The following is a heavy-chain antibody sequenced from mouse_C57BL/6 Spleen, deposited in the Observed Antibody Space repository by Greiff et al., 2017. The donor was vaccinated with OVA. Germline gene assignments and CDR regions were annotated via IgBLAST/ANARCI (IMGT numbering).Heavy chain of an antibody. CDR3: ARLAPYYYGSSYDWYFDV. CDR2: IDPSDSET. D-gene: IGHD1-1*01. Sequence: QVQLQQPGAELVRPGSSVKLSCKASGYTFTSYWMHWVKQRPIQGLEWIGNIDPSDSETHYNQKFKDKATLTVDKSSSTAYMQLSSLTSEDSAVYYCARLAPYYYGSSYDWYFDVWGTGTTVTVSS. J-gene: IGHJ1*03. CDR1: GYTFTSYW. V-gene: IGHV1-52*01.